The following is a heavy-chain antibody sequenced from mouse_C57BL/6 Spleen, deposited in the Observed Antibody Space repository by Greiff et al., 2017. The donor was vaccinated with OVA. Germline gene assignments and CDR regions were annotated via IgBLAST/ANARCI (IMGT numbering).Heavy chain of an antibody. V-gene: IGHV1-64*01. CDR2: IHPNSGST. J-gene: IGHJ2*01. D-gene: IGHD3-2*02. Sequence: QVQLQQSGAELVKPGASVKLSCKASGYTFTSYWMHWVKQRPGQGLEWIGMIHPNSGSTNYNEKFKSKATLTVDKSSSTAYMQLSSLTSEDSAVYYCAGSSGYVGYFDYWGQGTTLTVSS. CDR1: GYTFTSYW. CDR3: AGSSGYVGYFDY.